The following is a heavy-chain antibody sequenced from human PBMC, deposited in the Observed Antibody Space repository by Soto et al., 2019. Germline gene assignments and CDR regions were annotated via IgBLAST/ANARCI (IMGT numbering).Heavy chain of an antibody. Sequence: QITLKESGHTLVKPTQMLTLTCTFSGFSLSTRGVGVGWIRQPPGEALEWLALIYWDDDKRYSPSLRSRLTITKDTSKTQVVLTMTNMEPVDTGTYYCAHTYSSSPDDGFDVWGQGTRVTVSS. V-gene: IGHV2-5*02. CDR3: AHTYSSSPDDGFDV. CDR1: GFSLSTRGVG. CDR2: IYWDDDK. D-gene: IGHD6-6*01. J-gene: IGHJ3*01.